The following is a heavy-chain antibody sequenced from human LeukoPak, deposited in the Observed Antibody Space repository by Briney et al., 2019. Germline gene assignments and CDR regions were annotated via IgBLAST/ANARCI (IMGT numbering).Heavy chain of an antibody. CDR3: ASEAVAGYYFAY. Sequence: GGSLRLSCAVSGFTFSSYSMQWVRQARGKGLGWVGVISYCGSNKYHADSVRGRFTSSRDNYNNPGYVQKKSLRAERMAVYYCASEAVAGYYFAYWGQGTLVTVSS. CDR1: GFTFSSYS. V-gene: IGHV3-30*04. D-gene: IGHD6-19*01. CDR2: ISYCGSNK. J-gene: IGHJ4*02.